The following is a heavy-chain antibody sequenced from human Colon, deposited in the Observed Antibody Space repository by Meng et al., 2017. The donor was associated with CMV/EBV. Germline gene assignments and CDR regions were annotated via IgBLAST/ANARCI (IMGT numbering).Heavy chain of an antibody. CDR3: ATDYGDYYFDR. CDR1: GGSISSSPYY. CDR2: IYYSGYT. D-gene: IGHD4-17*01. V-gene: IGHV4-39*07. Sequence: QLRLQESGPGLGKPSETLSITCTVSGGSISSSPYYWGWIRQTPGKGLEWIGNIYYSGYTYYNPSLKSRLTISVDTSKNQFSLKLTSVTAADTAVYYCATDYGDYYFDRWGQGTLVTVSS. J-gene: IGHJ4*02.